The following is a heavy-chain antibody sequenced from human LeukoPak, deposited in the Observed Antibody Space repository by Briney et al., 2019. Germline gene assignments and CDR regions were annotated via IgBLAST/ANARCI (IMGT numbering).Heavy chain of an antibody. V-gene: IGHV4-39*02. CDR1: GGSISSSSYY. CDR3: ARESTTVAGTFDY. CDR2: IYYSGSA. D-gene: IGHD6-19*01. Sequence: SETLSLTCTVSGGSISSSSYYWGWIRQPPGKGLEWIGSIYYSGSAYSNPSLKSRVTTSVDTSKNQFSLRLSSVTAADTAVYYCARESTTVAGTFDYWGQGTLVTVSS. J-gene: IGHJ4*02.